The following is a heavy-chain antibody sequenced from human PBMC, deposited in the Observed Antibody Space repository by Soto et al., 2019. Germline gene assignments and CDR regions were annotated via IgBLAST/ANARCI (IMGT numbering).Heavy chain of an antibody. D-gene: IGHD6-13*01. CDR2: INAGNGNT. J-gene: IGHJ3*02. CDR3: ARASHIAAAAFDI. Sequence: ASVKVSCKASGYTFTSYAMHWVRQAPGQRLEWMGWINAGNGNTKYSQKFQGRVTITRDTSASTAYMELSSLRSEDTAVYYCARASHIAAAAFDIWGQGTMVTVSS. V-gene: IGHV1-3*01. CDR1: GYTFTSYA.